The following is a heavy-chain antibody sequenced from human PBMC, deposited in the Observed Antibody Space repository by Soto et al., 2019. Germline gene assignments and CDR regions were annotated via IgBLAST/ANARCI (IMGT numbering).Heavy chain of an antibody. V-gene: IGHV1-2*02. Sequence: ASVKISCKPSGYSFSDYFIQWVRQAPGQGLEWVAWINPKTAATNYAKKFQGRVSLTWDTSSTTAYMELTRLRPDDTAVYYCARIKWGLIYYNGMGVWGQVTTVTVSS. CDR1: GYSFSDYF. CDR2: INPKTAAT. CDR3: ARIKWGLIYYNGMGV. J-gene: IGHJ6*02. D-gene: IGHD1-26*01.